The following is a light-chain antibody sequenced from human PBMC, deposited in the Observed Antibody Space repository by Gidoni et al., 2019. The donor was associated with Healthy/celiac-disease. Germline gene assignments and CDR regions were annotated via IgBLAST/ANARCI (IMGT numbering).Light chain of an antibody. CDR3: CSYAGSSTSWV. J-gene: IGLJ3*02. V-gene: IGLV2-23*01. CDR2: EGS. Sequence: QSALTQPASVSGSPAQSIPISCTGTSSDVGSYNLVSWYQQHPGKAPKLMIYEGSKRPSGVSNRFSGSKSGNTASLTISGLQAEDEADYYCCSYAGSSTSWVFGGGTKLTVL. CDR1: SSDVGSYNL.